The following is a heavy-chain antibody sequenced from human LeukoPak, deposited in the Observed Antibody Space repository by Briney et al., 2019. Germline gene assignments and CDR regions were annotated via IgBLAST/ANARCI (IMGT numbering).Heavy chain of an antibody. D-gene: IGHD7-27*01. CDR1: GFIFSTYW. CDR2: IKYDGNEK. V-gene: IGHV3-7*01. Sequence: GGSLRLSCAASGFIFSTYWMTWVRQAPGKGLEWVATIKYDGNEKYYVDSVTGRFTISRDNAKNSLYLQMNSLTAEDTAVYYCVRESFSRGDFNWGQGTLVTVSS. J-gene: IGHJ4*02. CDR3: VRESFSRGDFN.